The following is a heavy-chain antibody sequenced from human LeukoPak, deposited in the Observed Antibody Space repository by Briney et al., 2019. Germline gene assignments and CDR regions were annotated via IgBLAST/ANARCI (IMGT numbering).Heavy chain of an antibody. CDR3: ASGYSSLGDAFDI. D-gene: IGHD6-13*01. Sequence: PGGSLRLSCAASGFTFSSYSMNWVRQAPGKGLEWVSGINWNGGSTGYADSVKGRFTISRDNAKNSLYLQMNSLRAEDTALYYCASGYSSLGDAFDIWGQGTMVTVSS. J-gene: IGHJ3*02. V-gene: IGHV3-20*04. CDR2: INWNGGST. CDR1: GFTFSSYS.